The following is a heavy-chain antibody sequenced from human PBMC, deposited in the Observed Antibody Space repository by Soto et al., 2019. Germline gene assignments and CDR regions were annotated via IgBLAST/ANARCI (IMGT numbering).Heavy chain of an antibody. J-gene: IGHJ5*02. CDR1: GYTFTSYG. CDR2: ISAYNGNT. CDR3: ARVRAYGDYSYWFDP. V-gene: IGHV1-18*01. Sequence: GASVKVSCKASGYTFTSYGISWVRQAPGQGLEWMGWISAYNGNTNYAQKLQGRVTMTTDTSTSTAYMELRSLRSDDTAVYYCARVRAYGDYSYWFDPWGQGTLVTSPQ. D-gene: IGHD4-17*01.